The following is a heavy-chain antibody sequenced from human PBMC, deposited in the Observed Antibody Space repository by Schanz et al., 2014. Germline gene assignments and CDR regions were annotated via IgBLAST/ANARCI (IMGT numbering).Heavy chain of an antibody. CDR2: IVPIAGIT. V-gene: IGHV1-69*08. CDR3: ARDRLECGAECYSVEVFEI. J-gene: IGHJ4*02. D-gene: IGHD2-21*01. CDR1: GGTFSSDT. Sequence: QVHLVQSGAEVKKPGSSVKVSCKASGGTFSSDTFSWVRQAPGQGLEWMGRIVPIAGITNYAQRFQGRVTITADKSSDTAYMELSSLRSEDTAVYYCARDRLECGAECYSVEVFEIWGQGTLXTVSS.